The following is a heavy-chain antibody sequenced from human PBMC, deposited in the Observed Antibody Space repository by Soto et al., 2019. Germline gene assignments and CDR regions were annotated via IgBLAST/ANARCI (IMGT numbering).Heavy chain of an antibody. CDR3: TKARLWGGDGYNSYYYNAMDV. J-gene: IGHJ6*02. CDR2: ISWNSGRI. D-gene: IGHD3-16*01. V-gene: IGHV3-9*01. CDR1: VFTFDDYA. Sequence: GWSLRLSCAASVFTFDDYARYWVLQFPCKFLEFVSGISWNSGRIGYADSVKGRFTISRDNAKNSPYLQMNSLRPEDTALYYCTKARLWGGDGYNSYYYNAMDVWGQGTTVTVSS.